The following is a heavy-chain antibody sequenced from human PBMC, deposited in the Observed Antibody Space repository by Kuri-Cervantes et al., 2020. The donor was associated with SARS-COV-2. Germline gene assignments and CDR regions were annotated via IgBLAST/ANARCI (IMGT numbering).Heavy chain of an antibody. CDR3: ASVSTMGVSLD. D-gene: IGHD5-24*01. J-gene: IGHJ4*02. Sequence: GESLKISCAAPRFTFNKYDLIWVRQAPGKGLEWVSSISTSGGDTNYADSLKGRFTISRDNSKNTLYLQMNSLRVEDTAVYYCASVSTMGVSLDWGQGTLVTVSS. V-gene: IGHV3-23*01. CDR2: ISTSGGDT. CDR1: RFTFNKYD.